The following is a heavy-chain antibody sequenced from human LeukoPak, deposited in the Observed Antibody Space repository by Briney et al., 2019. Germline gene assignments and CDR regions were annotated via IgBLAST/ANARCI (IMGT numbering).Heavy chain of an antibody. J-gene: IGHJ3*02. D-gene: IGHD5-24*01. V-gene: IGHV4-30-4*01. CDR1: GGSISTGEYY. Sequence: PSETLSLTCTVSGGSISTGEYYWSWIRQPPGKGLEWIGYIYYSGSTYYNPSLKSRVTISVDTSKNQFSLKLSSVTAADTAVYYCATTYVERFDGVAIDIGGQGTRVTVSS. CDR2: IYYSGST. CDR3: ATTYVERFDGVAIDI.